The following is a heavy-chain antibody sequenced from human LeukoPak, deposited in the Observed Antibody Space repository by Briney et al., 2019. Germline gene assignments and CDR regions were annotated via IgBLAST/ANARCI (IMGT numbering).Heavy chain of an antibody. Sequence: SETLSLTCTVSGGSISSYYWSWIRQSAGKGLEWIGRIYASGGTNYNPSLKNRVTMSVDTLKSQFSLKLNSVTAADTAVYYCARQGQQLRPFDYWGQGTLVTVSS. CDR3: ARQGQQLRPFDY. V-gene: IGHV4-4*07. CDR1: GGSISSYY. CDR2: IYASGGT. J-gene: IGHJ4*02. D-gene: IGHD6-13*01.